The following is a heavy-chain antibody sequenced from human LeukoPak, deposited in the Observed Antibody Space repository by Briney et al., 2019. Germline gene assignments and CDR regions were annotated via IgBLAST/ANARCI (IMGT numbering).Heavy chain of an antibody. V-gene: IGHV3-23*01. CDR1: RFTFTNYA. D-gene: IGHD3-3*01. J-gene: IGHJ4*02. CDR2: ISAAGGSK. Sequence: PGGSLRLSCAASRFTFTNYAMSWVRQASGKGLEWVSAISAAGGSKYYADSVKGRFTVSRDNSKSTLYLQMTSLRAEDTAVYYCAKIPYYDFWSGYYYFDYWGPGTLVTVSS. CDR3: AKIPYYDFWSGYYYFDY.